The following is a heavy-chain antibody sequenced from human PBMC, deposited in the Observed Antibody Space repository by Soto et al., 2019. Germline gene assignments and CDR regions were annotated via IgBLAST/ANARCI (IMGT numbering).Heavy chain of an antibody. CDR3: AKNGRFDGDWGGNYYYGMDV. J-gene: IGHJ6*02. D-gene: IGHD2-21*02. Sequence: WTWLRQHPGKGLEWIGYIFYSGTTYYNPSLKSRVTISVDTSRNQFSLKLTSVTAADTAVYYCAKNGRFDGDWGGNYYYGMDVWGQGTTVTVSS. CDR2: IFYSGTT. V-gene: IGHV4-31*02.